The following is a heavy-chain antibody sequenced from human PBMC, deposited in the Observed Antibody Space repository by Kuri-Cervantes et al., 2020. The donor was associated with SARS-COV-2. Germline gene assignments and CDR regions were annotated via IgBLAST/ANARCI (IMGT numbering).Heavy chain of an antibody. CDR2: IWYDGSNK. Sequence: GESLKISCAASGFTFSSYGMHWVRQAPGKGPEWVAVIWYDGSNKYYADSVKGRFTISRDNSKNTLYLQMNSLRAEDTAVYYCVKDQSARYYDSSGLFDYWGQGTLVTVSS. CDR3: VKDQSARYYDSSGLFDY. CDR1: GFTFSSYG. V-gene: IGHV3-30*02. D-gene: IGHD3-22*01. J-gene: IGHJ4*02.